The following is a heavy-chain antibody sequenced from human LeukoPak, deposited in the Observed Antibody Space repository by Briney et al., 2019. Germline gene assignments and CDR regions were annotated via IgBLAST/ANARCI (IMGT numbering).Heavy chain of an antibody. CDR2: INHSGRT. CDR3: ARPLGYCSDSRCPQSWFDP. D-gene: IGHD2-15*01. V-gene: IGHV4-34*01. Sequence: PSETLSLTCAVSGGSFSGYYWTWIRQPPGKGLEWIGEINHSGRTNYNPSLKSRVIISVDTSKNQFSLKANSVTAADTAVYYCARPLGYCSDSRCPQSWFDPWGQGTLVTVSS. J-gene: IGHJ5*02. CDR1: GGSFSGYY.